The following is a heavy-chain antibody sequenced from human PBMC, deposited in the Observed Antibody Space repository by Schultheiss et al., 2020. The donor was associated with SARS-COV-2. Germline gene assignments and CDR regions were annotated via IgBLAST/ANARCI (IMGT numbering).Heavy chain of an antibody. Sequence: SVKVSCKASGYTFTGYYMHWVRQAPGQGLEWKGGIIPIFGTANYAQKFQGRVTITADESTSTAYMELRSLRSDDTAVYYCARDQKWELPLYYYGMDVWGQGTTVTVSS. CDR1: GYTFTGYY. CDR2: IIPIFGTA. D-gene: IGHD1-26*01. J-gene: IGHJ6*02. V-gene: IGHV1-69*13. CDR3: ARDQKWELPLYYYGMDV.